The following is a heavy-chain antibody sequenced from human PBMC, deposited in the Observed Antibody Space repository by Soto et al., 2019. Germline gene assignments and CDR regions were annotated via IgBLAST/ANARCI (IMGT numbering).Heavy chain of an antibody. D-gene: IGHD3-22*01. CDR2: INPKSGGT. CDR3: ARGGTFAYDTSGYSVY. V-gene: IGHV1-2*02. J-gene: IGHJ4*02. CDR1: GYTFNAYY. Sequence: GASVKVSCKTSGYTFNAYYMHWVRQAPGQGLEWMGWINPKSGGTLYAQKFQGRVTMTRDTSISTAYMELSRLRSDDTAVYYCARGGTFAYDTSGYSVYWGQGTLVTVSS.